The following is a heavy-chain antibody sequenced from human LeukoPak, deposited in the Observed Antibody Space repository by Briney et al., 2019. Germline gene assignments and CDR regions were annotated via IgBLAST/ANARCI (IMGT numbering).Heavy chain of an antibody. J-gene: IGHJ4*02. Sequence: GGSLRLSCAASGFTFSSYSMNWVRQAPGKGLEWVSSISSSSSYIYYADSVKGRFTISRDNSKNTLYLQMNSLRAEDTAVYYCARDRGITMVRGVIITPDYWGQGTLVTVSS. CDR3: ARDRGITMVRGVIITPDY. CDR2: ISSSSSYI. V-gene: IGHV3-21*01. CDR1: GFTFSSYS. D-gene: IGHD3-10*01.